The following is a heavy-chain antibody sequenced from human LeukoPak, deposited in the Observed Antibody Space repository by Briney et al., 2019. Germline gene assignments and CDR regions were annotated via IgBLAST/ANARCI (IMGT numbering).Heavy chain of an antibody. CDR2: IIPIFGTA. V-gene: IGHV1-69*05. CDR3: ASTRRTAMPSYYFDY. Sequence: SVKVSCKASGGTFSSYAISWVRQAPGQGLEWMGGIIPIFGTANYAQKFQGRVTITTDESTSTAYMELSSLRSEDTAVYYCASTRRTAMPSYYFDYWGREPWSPSPQ. J-gene: IGHJ4*02. CDR1: GGTFSSYA. D-gene: IGHD5-18*01.